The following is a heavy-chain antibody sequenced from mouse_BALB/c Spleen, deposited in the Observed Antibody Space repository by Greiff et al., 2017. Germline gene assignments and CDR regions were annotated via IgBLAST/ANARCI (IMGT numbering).Heavy chain of an antibody. J-gene: IGHJ3*01. V-gene: IGHV5-6-2*01. CDR1: GFTFSSYY. D-gene: IGHD2-4*01. CDR3: ARRGDYSFAY. Sequence: EVKVEESGGGLVKLGGSLKLSCAASGFTFSSYYMSWVRQTPEKRLELVAAINSNGGSTYYPDTVKGRFTISRDNAKNTLYLQMSSLKSEDTALYYCARRGDYSFAYWGQGTLVTVSA. CDR2: INSNGGST.